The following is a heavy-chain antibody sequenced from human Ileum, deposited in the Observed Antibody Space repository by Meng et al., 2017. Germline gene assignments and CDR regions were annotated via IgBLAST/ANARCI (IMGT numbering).Heavy chain of an antibody. Sequence: QVHVQEWGAGLLKPSETLSLTCAVYGGSFSGYYWSWIRQPPGKGLEWIGEINHSGSTNYNPSLKSRVTISVDTSKNQFSLKLSSVTAADTAVYYCARGGGRYGPDFDYWGQGTLVTVSS. CDR3: ARGGGRYGPDFDY. V-gene: IGHV4-34*01. J-gene: IGHJ4*02. D-gene: IGHD3-16*01. CDR1: GGSFSGYY. CDR2: INHSGST.